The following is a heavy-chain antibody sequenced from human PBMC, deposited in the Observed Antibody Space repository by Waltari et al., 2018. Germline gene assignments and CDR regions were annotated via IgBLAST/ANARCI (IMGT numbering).Heavy chain of an antibody. CDR3: ATIRFLEWLLYRRSAFDI. D-gene: IGHD3-3*01. J-gene: IGHJ3*02. CDR1: GGSISSSNW. V-gene: IGHV4-4*02. Sequence: QVQLQESGPGLLKPSGTLSLTCAVSGGSISSSNWWSWVRQPPGKGLEWIGEIYHSGSTNYNPSLKSRVTISVDKSKNQFSLKLSSVTAADTAVYYCATIRFLEWLLYRRSAFDIWGQGTMVTVSS. CDR2: IYHSGST.